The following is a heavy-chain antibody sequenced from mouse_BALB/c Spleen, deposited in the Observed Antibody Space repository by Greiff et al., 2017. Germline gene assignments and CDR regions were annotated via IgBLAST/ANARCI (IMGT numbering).Heavy chain of an antibody. Sequence: EVHLVESGGGLVKPGGSLKLSCAASGFTFSSYAMSWVRQTPEKRLEWVASISSGGSTYYPDSVKGRFTISRDNARNILYLQMSSLRSEDTAMYYCARGDGYFAWFAYWGQGTLVTVSA. CDR1: GFTFSSYA. V-gene: IGHV5-6-5*01. J-gene: IGHJ3*01. CDR3: ARGDGYFAWFAY. CDR2: ISSGGST. D-gene: IGHD2-3*01.